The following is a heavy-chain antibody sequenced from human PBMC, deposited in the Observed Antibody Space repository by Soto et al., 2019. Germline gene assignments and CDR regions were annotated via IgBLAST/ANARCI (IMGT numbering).Heavy chain of an antibody. CDR1: GGTFSNHA. Sequence: QVHLVQSGAEVKKPGSSVKVSCKAPGGTFSNHAINWVRQAPGQGLEWMGRIIPIFSTPNYAQKFQGRVTMTADESTITAYLELSSLKQDDTAVYYCAREVAADGTFREDVFDIWGQGTLVTVSS. CDR2: IIPIFSTP. J-gene: IGHJ3*02. V-gene: IGHV1-69*12. D-gene: IGHD6-13*01. CDR3: AREVAADGTFREDVFDI.